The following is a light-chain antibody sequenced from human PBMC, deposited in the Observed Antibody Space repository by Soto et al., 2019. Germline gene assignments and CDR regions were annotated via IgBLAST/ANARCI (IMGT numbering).Light chain of an antibody. J-gene: IGKJ1*01. CDR2: WAS. CDR3: QQYYTNPHT. CDR1: QSVFYSAINKNY. Sequence: DIVMTQSPDSLAVSLGERATINCKSSQSVFYSAINKNYFAWYQKKPGQPPKLLIYWASTRESGVPDRFSGSGSGTDFTLTISSLQAEDVAVYYCQQYYTNPHTFGQGTKVEIK. V-gene: IGKV4-1*01.